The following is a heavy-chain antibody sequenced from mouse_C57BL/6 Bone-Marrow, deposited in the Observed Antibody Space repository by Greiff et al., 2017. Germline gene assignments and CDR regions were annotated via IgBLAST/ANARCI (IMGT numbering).Heavy chain of an antibody. D-gene: IGHD2-12*01. CDR2: IDPSDSYT. J-gene: IGHJ3*01. CDR1: GYTFTSYW. V-gene: IGHV1-50*01. CDR3: AREIYSNDRDWFAY. Sequence: VQLQQPGAELVKPGASVKLSCKASGYTFTSYWMQWVKQRPGQGLEWIGEIDPSDSYTNYNQKFKGKATLTVDTSSSTAYMQLSSLTSEDSAVYYCAREIYSNDRDWFAYWGQGTLVTVSA.